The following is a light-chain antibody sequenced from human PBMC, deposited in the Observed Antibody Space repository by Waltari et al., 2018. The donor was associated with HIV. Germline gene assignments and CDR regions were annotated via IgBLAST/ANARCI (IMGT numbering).Light chain of an antibody. Sequence: QTVVTQEPSFSVSPGGTITLTCGLSSGSVSSAYYPSWYQQTTGQPPRPLIYNTDTRSAGVPGRFSGSIVGNKAALTITGAQSEDESDYYCLLYMASGRVFGGGTRLTVL. CDR2: NTD. J-gene: IGLJ3*02. CDR3: LLYMASGRV. V-gene: IGLV8-61*01. CDR1: SGSVSSAYY.